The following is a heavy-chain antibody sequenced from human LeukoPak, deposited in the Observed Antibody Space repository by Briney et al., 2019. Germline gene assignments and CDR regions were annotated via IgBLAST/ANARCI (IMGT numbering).Heavy chain of an antibody. Sequence: ASVKASCKASGYTYTSYGIIWVRQAPGQRLEWLGWISAYNGNTNYAQKLPGRVTITTDTSTITAYSGLRNLRSGDMPAWHCARDRTKGSCSGGSSYTFGSSGQGTPVTASP. CDR3: ARDRTKGSCSGGSSYTFGS. CDR2: ISAYNGNT. V-gene: IGHV1-18*03. D-gene: IGHD2-15*01. CDR1: GYTYTSYG. J-gene: IGHJ4*02.